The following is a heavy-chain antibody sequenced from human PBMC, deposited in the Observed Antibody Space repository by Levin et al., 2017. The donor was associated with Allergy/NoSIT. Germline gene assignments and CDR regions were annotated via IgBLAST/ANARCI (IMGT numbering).Heavy chain of an antibody. CDR3: ARVSPAGLPAALNDY. J-gene: IGHJ4*02. CDR1: GFTFSDYY. Sequence: GESLKISCAASGFTFSDYYMSWIRQAPGKGLEWVSYISSSSSYTNYADSVKGRFTISRDNAKNSLYLQMNSLRAEDTAVYYCARVSPAGLPAALNDYWGQGTLVTVSS. CDR2: ISSSSSYT. V-gene: IGHV3-11*05. D-gene: IGHD2-2*01.